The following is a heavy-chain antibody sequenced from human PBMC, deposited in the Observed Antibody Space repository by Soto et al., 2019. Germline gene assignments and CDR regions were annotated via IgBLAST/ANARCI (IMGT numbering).Heavy chain of an antibody. CDR2: ISYDGSNK. D-gene: IGHD2-15*01. Sequence: PGGSLRLSCAASGFTFSNYAMHWVRQAPGKGLEWVAVISYDGSNKYYADSVKGRFTISRDNSKNTLYLQMNSLRAEDTAMCYCARTDCSGGSCYSRHGMDVWSQGTTVTVSS. CDR1: GFTFSNYA. V-gene: IGHV3-30-3*01. CDR3: ARTDCSGGSCYSRHGMDV. J-gene: IGHJ6*02.